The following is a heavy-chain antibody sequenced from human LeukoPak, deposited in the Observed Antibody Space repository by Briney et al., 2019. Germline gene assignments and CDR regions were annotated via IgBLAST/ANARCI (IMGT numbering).Heavy chain of an antibody. CDR1: GFTFSSYS. CDR3: ARFTYCGGDCRPYYYYMDV. CDR2: ISSSSSYI. J-gene: IGHJ6*03. D-gene: IGHD2-21*02. V-gene: IGHV3-21*01. Sequence: GGSLRLSCAAPGFTFSSYSMNWVRQAPGKGLEWVSSISSSSSYIYYADSVKGRFTISRDNSKNTLYLQTNSLRAEDTAVYYCARFTYCGGDCRPYYYYMDVWGKGTTVTISS.